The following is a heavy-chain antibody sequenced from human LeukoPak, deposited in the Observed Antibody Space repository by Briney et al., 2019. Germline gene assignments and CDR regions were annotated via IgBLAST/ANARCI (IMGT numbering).Heavy chain of an antibody. J-gene: IGHJ4*02. CDR2: ISYDGSNK. D-gene: IGHD6-25*01. CDR3: ARGDAAAHEGLCDY. V-gene: IGHV3-30*03. CDR1: GFAFSSFG. Sequence: GGSLRLSCAASGFAFSSFGMHWVRQAPGKGLEWVAVISYDGSNKYYADSVKGRFTISRDNSRNMLFLQVNSLRAEDTAVYYCARGDAAAHEGLCDYWGQGTLVTVSS.